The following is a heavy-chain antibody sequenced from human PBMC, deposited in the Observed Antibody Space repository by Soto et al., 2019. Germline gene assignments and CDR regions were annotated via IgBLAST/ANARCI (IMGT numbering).Heavy chain of an antibody. J-gene: IGHJ4*02. CDR3: ARERTLAAPLDY. D-gene: IGHD6-6*01. V-gene: IGHV1-2*04. Sequence: GASVKXSCKASGYTFTGYYMHWVRQAPGQGLEWMGWINPNSGGTNYAQKFQGWVTMTRDTSINTAYMELSRLRSDDTAVYYCARERTLAAPLDYWGQGTLVTVSS. CDR2: INPNSGGT. CDR1: GYTFTGYY.